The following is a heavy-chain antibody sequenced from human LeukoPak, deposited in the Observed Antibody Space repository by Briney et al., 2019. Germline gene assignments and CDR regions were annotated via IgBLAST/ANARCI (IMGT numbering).Heavy chain of an antibody. D-gene: IGHD3-22*01. CDR1: GFTFSSYW. J-gene: IGHJ4*02. CDR3: ARQYSYDSSGYYPWDY. Sequence: GGSLRLSCVASGFTFSSYWMHWVRQAPGKGLAWVPRINSDGSSTTYADSVKGRFTISRDNAENTLYLQMNSLRAEDTAMYYCARQYSYDSSGYYPWDYWGQGTLVTVSS. V-gene: IGHV3-74*01. CDR2: INSDGSST.